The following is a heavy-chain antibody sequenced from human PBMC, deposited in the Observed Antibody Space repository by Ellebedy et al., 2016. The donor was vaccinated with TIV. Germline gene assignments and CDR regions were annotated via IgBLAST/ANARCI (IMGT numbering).Heavy chain of an antibody. Sequence: MPSETLSLTCAVYGGSLSGYYWSWIRQPPGKGLEWIGEIYHSGRTNYNASLKSRVTISVDTSKNQFSLKLHSVTAADTAVYYCARGLARDYWGQGTLVTVSS. V-gene: IGHV4-34*01. J-gene: IGHJ4*02. CDR1: GGSLSGYY. CDR3: ARGLARDY. CDR2: IYHSGRT.